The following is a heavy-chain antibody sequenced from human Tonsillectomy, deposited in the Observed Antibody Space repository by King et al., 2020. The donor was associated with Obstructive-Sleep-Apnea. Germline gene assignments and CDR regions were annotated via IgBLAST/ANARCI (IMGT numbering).Heavy chain of an antibody. CDR1: GGSFSDYY. J-gene: IGHJ5*02. V-gene: IGHV4-34*01. Sequence: VQLQQWGAGLLKPSETLSLTCGVFGGSFSDYYWSWIRQPPGKGLEWIGEINHSGSTNYNPSLESRVAISVDTSQNQFSLKLNSVTAADTAVYYCARGSGAAAVNWFDPWGQGTLVTVSS. D-gene: IGHD6-13*01. CDR2: INHSGST. CDR3: ARGSGAAAVNWFDP.